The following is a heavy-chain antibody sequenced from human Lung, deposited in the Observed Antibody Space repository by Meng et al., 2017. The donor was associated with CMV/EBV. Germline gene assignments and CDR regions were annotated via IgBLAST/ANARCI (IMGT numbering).Heavy chain of an antibody. D-gene: IGHD5/OR15-5a*01. CDR1: GFSVSENY. V-gene: IGHV3-53*01. CDR3: ARGSVYFDR. J-gene: IGHJ4*02. CDR2: IYGDGKT. Sequence: GGSLRLSCAASGFSVSENYVSWVRQAPGKGLSWVSVIYGDGKTYYSDSVVGRFTISRDNSRNTVFLQMNNLGADDTANYFCARGSVYFDRWAQGTLVTVSS.